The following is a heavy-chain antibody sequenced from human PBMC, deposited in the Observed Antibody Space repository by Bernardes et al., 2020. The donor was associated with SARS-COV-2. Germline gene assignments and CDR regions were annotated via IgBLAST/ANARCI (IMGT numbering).Heavy chain of an antibody. V-gene: IGHV3-23*01. Sequence: GGSLRLSCAASGFTFSSYAMNWVRQAPGKGLEWVSSISGSGSNTYYADSVKGRFTISKDNSKNTLYLQMNSLRAEDTAIYYCAKGSGSYYYFDYWGQGTLVTVS. CDR3: AKGSGSYYYFDY. J-gene: IGHJ4*02. CDR2: ISGSGSNT. CDR1: GFTFSSYA. D-gene: IGHD1-26*01.